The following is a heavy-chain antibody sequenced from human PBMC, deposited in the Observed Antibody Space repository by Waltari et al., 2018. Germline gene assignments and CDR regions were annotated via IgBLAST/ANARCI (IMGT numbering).Heavy chain of an antibody. CDR3: ARGSGYDETSLAFDI. CDR1: GFTFSSYS. J-gene: IGHJ3*02. D-gene: IGHD5-12*01. V-gene: IGHV3-21*01. CDR2: ISSSSSYI. Sequence: EVQLVESGGGLVKPGGSLRLSCAASGFTFSSYSMNWVRQAPGKGLEWVSSISSSSSYIYYADSVKGRFTISRDNAKNSLYLQMNSLRAEDTAVYYCARGSGYDETSLAFDIWGQGTMVTVSS.